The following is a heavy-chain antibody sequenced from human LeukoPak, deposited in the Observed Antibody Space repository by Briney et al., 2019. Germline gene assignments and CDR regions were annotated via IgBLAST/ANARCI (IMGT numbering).Heavy chain of an antibody. CDR1: GFTFSSYS. J-gene: IGHJ6*03. CDR3: ARGPNWGQDYYHYYMDV. D-gene: IGHD7-27*01. V-gene: IGHV3-7*01. CDR2: IKQDGSEK. Sequence: PGGSLRLSCAASGFTFSSYSMNWVRQAPGKGLEWVANIKQDGSEKYYVDSVKGRFTISRDNAKNSLYLQMNSLRAEDTAVYYCARGPNWGQDYYHYYMDVWGKGTTVTVSS.